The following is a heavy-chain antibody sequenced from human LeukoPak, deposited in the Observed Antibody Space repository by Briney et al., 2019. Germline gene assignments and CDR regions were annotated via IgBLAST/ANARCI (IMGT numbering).Heavy chain of an antibody. V-gene: IGHV1-18*04. J-gene: IGHJ6*04. CDR2: ISAYNGNT. Sequence: ASVKVSCTASGYTFTSYGISWVRQAPGQGLEWMGWISAYNGNTNYAQKLQGRVTMTTDTSTSTAYMELRGLRSDDTAVYYCARDPGEGTCSSTSCYGDWYYYYGMDVWGKGTTVTVSS. CDR3: ARDPGEGTCSSTSCYGDWYYYYGMDV. CDR1: GYTFTSYG. D-gene: IGHD2-2*01.